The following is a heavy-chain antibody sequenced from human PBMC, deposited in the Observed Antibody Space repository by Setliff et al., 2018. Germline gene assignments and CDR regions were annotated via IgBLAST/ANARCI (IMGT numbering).Heavy chain of an antibody. V-gene: IGHV1-69*10. Sequence: GASVKVSCKASGGTFSSYAISWVRQAPGQGLEWMGGIIPILGIANYAQKFQGRVTITADESTSTAYMELSSLRSEDTAVYYCARDVFPVVTMVRGPSSDAFDIWGRGTMVTVSS. D-gene: IGHD3-10*01. CDR3: ARDVFPVVTMVRGPSSDAFDI. CDR2: IIPILGIA. J-gene: IGHJ3*02. CDR1: GGTFSSYA.